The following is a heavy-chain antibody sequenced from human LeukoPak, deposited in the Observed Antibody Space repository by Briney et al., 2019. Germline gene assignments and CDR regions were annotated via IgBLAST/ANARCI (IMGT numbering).Heavy chain of an antibody. CDR2: IYYTGST. D-gene: IGHD6-19*01. J-gene: IGHJ5*02. Sequence: SETLSLTCTVSGASINSYYWSWIRQPPGKGLEWIGFIYYTGSTNYNPSLKSRLTISVDTSKNQFSLKLSSVTAADTAVYYCARRAVAAVGSGGNWFDPWGQGTLVTVSS. V-gene: IGHV4-59*08. CDR1: GASINSYY. CDR3: ARRAVAAVGSGGNWFDP.